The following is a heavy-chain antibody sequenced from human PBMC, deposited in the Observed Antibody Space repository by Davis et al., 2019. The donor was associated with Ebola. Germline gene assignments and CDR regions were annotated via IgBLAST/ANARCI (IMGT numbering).Heavy chain of an antibody. CDR3: AKDLKDIVVVVAGNFGH. V-gene: IGHV3-30*02. Sequence: GESLKISCAASGFTFSSYAMSWVRQAPGKGLEWVANIKQDGSNKYYADSVKGRFTISRDNSKNTLYLQMNSLRAEDTAVYYCAKDLKDIVVVVAGNFGHWGQGTLVTVSS. D-gene: IGHD2-15*01. CDR2: IKQDGSNK. J-gene: IGHJ1*01. CDR1: GFTFSSYA.